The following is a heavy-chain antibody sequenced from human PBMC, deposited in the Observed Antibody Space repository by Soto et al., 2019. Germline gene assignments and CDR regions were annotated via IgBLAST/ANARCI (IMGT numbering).Heavy chain of an antibody. V-gene: IGHV3-21*01. CDR3: ARDIQRDYSNPPDGMDV. J-gene: IGHJ6*02. CDR1: GFTFSSYS. D-gene: IGHD4-4*01. Sequence: PGGSLRLSCAASGFTFSSYSMNWVRQAPGKGLEWVSFISSSSSYIYYADSVKGRFTISRDNAKNSLYLQMNSLRAEDTAVYYCARDIQRDYSNPPDGMDVWGQGTTVTVSS. CDR2: ISSSSSYI.